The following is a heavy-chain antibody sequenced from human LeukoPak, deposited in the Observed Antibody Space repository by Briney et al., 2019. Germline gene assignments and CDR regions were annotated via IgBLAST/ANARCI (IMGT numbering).Heavy chain of an antibody. D-gene: IGHD3-22*01. CDR3: ASVDDSSGYYDSYFDY. Sequence: GASVKVSCKASGYTFTSYDINWVRQATGQGLEWMGWMNPNSGNTGYAQKFQGRVTMTRNTSISTAYMELSSLRSEDTAVYYCASVDDSSGYYDSYFDYWGQGTLVTVSS. V-gene: IGHV1-8*01. CDR2: MNPNSGNT. J-gene: IGHJ4*02. CDR1: GYTFTSYD.